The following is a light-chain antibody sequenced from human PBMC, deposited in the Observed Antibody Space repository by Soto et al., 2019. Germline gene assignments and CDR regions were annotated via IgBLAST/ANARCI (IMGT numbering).Light chain of an antibody. V-gene: IGLV2-8*01. Sequence: QSALTQPPSASGSPGQSVTISCTGTSSDVGGYNYVSWYQQHPGKAPKLMIYEVSKRPSGVPDRFSGSKSGITASLTVSGPQAEDEADYYCSSYAGSNNLVFGGGTQLTVL. CDR2: EVS. J-gene: IGLJ2*01. CDR1: SSDVGGYNY. CDR3: SSYAGSNNLV.